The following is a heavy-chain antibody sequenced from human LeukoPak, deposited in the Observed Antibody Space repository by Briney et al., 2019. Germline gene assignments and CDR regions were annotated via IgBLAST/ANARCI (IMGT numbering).Heavy chain of an antibody. D-gene: IGHD3-10*01. Sequence: SVKVSCKASGGTFSNYAISWVRQAPGQGPEWLGGIIPMFGTANYAQKFQDRVTITADEFTTTAYMELGSLRSEDTAIYYCTRSGNISMIRGVITTPAVIGYWGQGTLVTVSS. J-gene: IGHJ4*02. V-gene: IGHV1-69*01. CDR3: TRSGNISMIRGVITTPAVIGY. CDR1: GGTFSNYA. CDR2: IIPMFGTA.